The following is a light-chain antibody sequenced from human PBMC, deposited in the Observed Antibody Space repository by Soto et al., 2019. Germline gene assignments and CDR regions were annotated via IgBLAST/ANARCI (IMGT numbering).Light chain of an antibody. J-gene: IGKJ1*01. CDR2: NAS. Sequence: EIVLTQSPGTLSLSPGERATLSCRASQSVSSSYLAWYQQKPGQAPRLLIYNASSRATGIPARISGSGSGTEFTLTISSLQSEDFAVYYCQQYNNWPQTFGQGTKVDIK. CDR1: QSVSSSY. V-gene: IGKV3D-15*01. CDR3: QQYNNWPQT.